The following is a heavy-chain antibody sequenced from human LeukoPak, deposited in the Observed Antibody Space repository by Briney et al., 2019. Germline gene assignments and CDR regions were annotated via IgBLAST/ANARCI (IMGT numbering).Heavy chain of an antibody. D-gene: IGHD7-27*01. CDR1: GFTFSSYA. J-gene: IGHJ4*02. V-gene: IGHV3-23*01. Sequence: PGGSLRLSCAASGFTFSSYAMSWVRQAPGKGLEWVSAISGSGGSTYYADSVKGRFTISRDNSKNTLYLQMNSLRAEDTALYYCVQDWAWGAFGSWGQGTLVTVSS. CDR3: VQDWAWGAFGS. CDR2: ISGSGGST.